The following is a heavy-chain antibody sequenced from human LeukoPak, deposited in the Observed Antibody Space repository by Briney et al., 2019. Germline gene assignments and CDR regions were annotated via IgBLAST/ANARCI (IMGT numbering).Heavy chain of an antibody. Sequence: GGSLRLSCAGSGFTFRSYWMSWVRQARGKGPEWVATIKQDGSETYYVDSVKGRFTISRDNAKNSLYLQMNSRSAEDTAVYTCVREDYYGSARGGYYYYYGMDVWGQGTTVTVSS. CDR2: IKQDGSET. J-gene: IGHJ6*02. V-gene: IGHV3-7*01. CDR3: VREDYYGSARGGYYYYYGMDV. D-gene: IGHD3-10*01. CDR1: GFTFRSYW.